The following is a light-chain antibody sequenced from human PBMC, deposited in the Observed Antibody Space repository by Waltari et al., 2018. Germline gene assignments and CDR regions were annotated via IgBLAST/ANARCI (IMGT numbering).Light chain of an antibody. V-gene: IGLV2-14*03. J-gene: IGLJ3*02. CDR2: DVS. CDR1: SSDVGVYNY. Sequence: QSALTQPASVSGSPGQSITISCSGISSDVGVYNYVSWYQQPAGKAPELMIYDVSNRPSWGSNRFSGSKSGRTASLTISGLQAEDEAEYYCSSSTGTTWVFGGGTKVSVL. CDR3: SSSTGTTWV.